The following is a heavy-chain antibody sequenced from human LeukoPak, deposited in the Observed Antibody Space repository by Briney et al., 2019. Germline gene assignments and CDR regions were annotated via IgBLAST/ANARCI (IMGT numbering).Heavy chain of an antibody. V-gene: IGHV3-23*01. CDR2: ISGSGGST. D-gene: IGHD1-7*01. J-gene: IGHJ5*02. CDR1: GFTFSSYA. CDR3: AKDDWNYVFDP. Sequence: GGSLRLSCAASGFTFSSYAMSWVRQAPGKGLEWVSAISGSGGSTYYADSVKGRLTISRDNSKNALYLQMNSLRAEDTAVYYCAKDDWNYVFDPWGQGTLVTVSS.